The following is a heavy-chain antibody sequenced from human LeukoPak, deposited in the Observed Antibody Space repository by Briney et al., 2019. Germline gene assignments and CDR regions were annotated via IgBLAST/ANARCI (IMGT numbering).Heavy chain of an antibody. CDR3: AREATGTDAFDI. Sequence: SETLSLTCAVYGGSFSGYYWSWIRQPPGKGLEWIGYIYHSGSTYYNPSLKSRVTISVDRSKNQFSLKLSSVTAADTAVYYCAREATGTDAFDIWGQGTMVTVSS. CDR1: GGSFSGYY. CDR2: IYHSGST. V-gene: IGHV4-34*01. J-gene: IGHJ3*02. D-gene: IGHD1/OR15-1a*01.